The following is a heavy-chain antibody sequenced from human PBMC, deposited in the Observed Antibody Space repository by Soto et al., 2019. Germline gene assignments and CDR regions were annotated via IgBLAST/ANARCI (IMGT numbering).Heavy chain of an antibody. CDR1: GYSVSSNSAA. CDR2: TYYKSKWNT. D-gene: IGHD3-10*01. Sequence: SHTLSLTCAISGYSVSSNSAALIWIRQSPSRSLEWLGRTYYKSKWNTDYALSVKSRITISPDTSQNLFSLDLDSVTPEDTAVYYCAGVTWFRGLDVWGQGTPVTVSS. V-gene: IGHV6-1*01. J-gene: IGHJ6*02. CDR3: AGVTWFRGLDV.